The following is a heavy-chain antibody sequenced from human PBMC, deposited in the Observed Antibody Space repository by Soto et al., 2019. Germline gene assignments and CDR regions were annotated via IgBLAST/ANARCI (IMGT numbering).Heavy chain of an antibody. D-gene: IGHD3-16*01. CDR2: IYYSGST. J-gene: IGHJ6*02. CDR3: ARLRMRRTGYYYGMDV. Sequence: PSETLSLTCTVSGGSISSYYWSWIRQPPGKGLEWIGYIYYSGSTNYNPSLKSRVTISVDTSKNQFSLKLSSVTAADTAVYYCARLRMRRTGYYYGMDVWGQGTTVTVSS. CDR1: GGSISSYY. V-gene: IGHV4-59*01.